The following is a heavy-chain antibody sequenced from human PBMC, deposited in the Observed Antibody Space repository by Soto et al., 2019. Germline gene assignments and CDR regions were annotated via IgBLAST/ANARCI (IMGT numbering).Heavy chain of an antibody. CDR2: INPSGGTT. Sequence: ASVKVSCKASGYTFTSHYMHWVRQAPGQGLEWMGIINPSGGTTTYAQKFQGRVTMTSDTSTSTVYMELSSLRSEDTAVYYCATLSGQQLVQGLPIDSRGQGTLVTVSS. D-gene: IGHD6-13*01. CDR3: ATLSGQQLVQGLPIDS. V-gene: IGHV1-46*01. J-gene: IGHJ4*02. CDR1: GYTFTSHY.